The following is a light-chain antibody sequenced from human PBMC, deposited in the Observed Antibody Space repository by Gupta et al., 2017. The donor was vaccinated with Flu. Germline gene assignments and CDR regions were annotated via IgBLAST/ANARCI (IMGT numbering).Light chain of an antibody. Sequence: QAALTQPASVSGSPGQSITVSCTGTNRDVGGYDYVSWHQLHPGNVPRLLIYAVSDRPSGVSSRFSGSKSGNTASLTISGLLPEDEAHYYCSSFTAISTVVFGGGTKVTVL. CDR3: SSFTAISTVV. V-gene: IGLV2-14*01. CDR1: NRDVGGYDY. J-gene: IGLJ2*01. CDR2: AVS.